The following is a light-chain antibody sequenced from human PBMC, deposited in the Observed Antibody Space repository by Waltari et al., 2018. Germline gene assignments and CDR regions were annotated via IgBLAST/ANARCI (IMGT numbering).Light chain of an antibody. Sequence: EIVLTQSPGTLSLSPGERATLSCRASQSVSRTLAWYQQKPGQAPKLLIYGASLRATGIPARFTGSASGTDFSLTISSLEPEDFSIYFCQHYVRLPATFGQGTKVEIK. CDR3: QHYVRLPAT. CDR2: GAS. V-gene: IGKV3-20*01. CDR1: QSVSRT. J-gene: IGKJ1*01.